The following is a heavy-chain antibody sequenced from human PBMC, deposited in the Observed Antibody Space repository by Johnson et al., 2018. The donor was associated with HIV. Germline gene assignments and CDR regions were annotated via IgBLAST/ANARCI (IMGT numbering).Heavy chain of an antibody. CDR1: GFTFSSSA. CDR2: ISYDGSIK. D-gene: IGHD2-15*01. CDR3: ARNSGNGLVVRGDACYM. J-gene: IGHJ3*02. V-gene: IGHV3-30-3*01. Sequence: QVQLVESGGGVVQPGKSLRLSCAASGFTFSSSAMHWVRQAPGQGLQWVALISYDGSIKYFADSVKGRFTISRDHSKNTLHLQMNSLRPEATGVYYCARNSGNGLVVRGDACYMRGQGAMITISS.